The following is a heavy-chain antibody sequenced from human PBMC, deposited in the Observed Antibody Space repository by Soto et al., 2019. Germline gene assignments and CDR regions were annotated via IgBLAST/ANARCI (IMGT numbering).Heavy chain of an antibody. J-gene: IGHJ3*02. CDR2: ITFNAGST. V-gene: IGHV3-23*01. Sequence: EVQLLESGGGLVQPGGSLRLSCVASEFTFKNFAMSWVRQAPGKGLEWVSSITFNAGSTFYAGSVKGRFTTSRDNSNNTLYLEMNNLRAEDTAVYFCAKRPTSGWSFPFSGGFDIWGQGTLVTVSS. CDR1: EFTFKNFA. CDR3: AKRPTSGWSFPFSGGFDI. D-gene: IGHD6-19*01.